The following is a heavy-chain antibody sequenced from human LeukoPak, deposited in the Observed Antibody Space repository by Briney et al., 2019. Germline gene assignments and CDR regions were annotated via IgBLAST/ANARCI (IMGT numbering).Heavy chain of an antibody. Sequence: PGGSLRLSCAASGFTFSDYYMSWICQAPGKGLEWVSYISSSSSYTNYAGSVKGRFSISRDNSKNTLYLQMNSLRAEDTALYYCAKKVVVGATSPYSDFQDWGQGTLVTVSS. CDR1: GFTFSDYY. CDR2: ISSSSSYT. D-gene: IGHD1-26*01. J-gene: IGHJ1*01. V-gene: IGHV3-11*03. CDR3: AKKVVVGATSPYSDFQD.